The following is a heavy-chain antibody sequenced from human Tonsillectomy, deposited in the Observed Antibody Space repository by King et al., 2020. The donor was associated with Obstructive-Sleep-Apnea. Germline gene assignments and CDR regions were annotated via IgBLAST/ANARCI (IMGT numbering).Heavy chain of an antibody. V-gene: IGHV3-11*06. J-gene: IGHJ4*02. Sequence: VQLVESGGGLVKPGGSLRLSCAASGFTFSDYYMNWIRQAPGKGLEWVSYISSTSSHTEYGDSVKGRFTISRDNTKNSLYLQMESLRAEDTAVHYCARDRGVGASGYDYWGQGTLVTVSS. CDR3: ARDRGVGASGYDY. CDR1: GFTFSDYY. D-gene: IGHD1-26*01. CDR2: ISSTSSHT.